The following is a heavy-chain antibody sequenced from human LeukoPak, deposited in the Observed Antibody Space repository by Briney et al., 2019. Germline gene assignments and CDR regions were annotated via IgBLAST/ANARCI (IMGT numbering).Heavy chain of an antibody. D-gene: IGHD4-17*01. V-gene: IGHV3-20*04. J-gene: IGHJ4*02. Sequence: GGSLRLSCAASGFNFDDYGMSWVRQAPGKGLEWVSGVNWNGGSTAYADSVKGRFTVSRDNAKNSLYLQMNSLRAEDTALYYCARGDYGDPFDYWGQGTLVTVSS. CDR3: ARGDYGDPFDY. CDR1: GFNFDDYG. CDR2: VNWNGGST.